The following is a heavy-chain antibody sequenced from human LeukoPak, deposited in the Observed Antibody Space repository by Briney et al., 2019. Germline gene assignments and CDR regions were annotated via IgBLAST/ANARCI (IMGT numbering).Heavy chain of an antibody. V-gene: IGHV4-59*01. J-gene: IGHJ3*02. CDR2: IYYSGST. CDR3: ARDDNWNRAFDI. CDR1: GGSISSYY. Sequence: MPSETLSLTCTVSGGSISSYYWSWIRQPPGKGLEWIGYIYYSGSTNYNPSLKSRVTISVDTSKNQFSLKLSSVTAADTAVYYCARDDNWNRAFDIWGQGTIVTVSS. D-gene: IGHD1-1*01.